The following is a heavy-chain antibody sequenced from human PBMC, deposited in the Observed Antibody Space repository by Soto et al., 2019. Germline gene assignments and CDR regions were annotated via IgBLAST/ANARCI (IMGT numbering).Heavy chain of an antibody. CDR2: IYWDDSK. CDR1: GFSLSTNGVG. Sequence: QITLKESGPTLVKPTQTLTLTCTFSGFSLSTNGVGVGWIRQPPGKALEWLALIYWDDSKHYSPSLNSRLTNTTDTSRNLVVITMTNMDPVETATYYCAKKGGGDYILGYWGQGTLVTVSS. CDR3: AKKGGGDYILGY. J-gene: IGHJ4*02. D-gene: IGHD4-17*01. V-gene: IGHV2-5*02.